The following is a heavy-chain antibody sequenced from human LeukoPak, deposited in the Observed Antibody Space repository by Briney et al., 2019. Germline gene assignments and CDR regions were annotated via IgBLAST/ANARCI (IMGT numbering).Heavy chain of an antibody. CDR2: ISSSSSYI. J-gene: IGHJ6*03. CDR1: GFTFSSYS. D-gene: IGHD6-6*01. CDR3: ARDQRSGEYSSSSGPHRPYYYYYYMDV. Sequence: GGSLRLSCAASGFTFSSYSMNWVRQAPGKGLEWVSSISSSSSYIYYADSVKGRFTISRDNAKNSLYLQMNSLRAEDTAVYYCARDQRSGEYSSSSGPHRPYYYYYYMDVWGKGTTVTVSS. V-gene: IGHV3-21*01.